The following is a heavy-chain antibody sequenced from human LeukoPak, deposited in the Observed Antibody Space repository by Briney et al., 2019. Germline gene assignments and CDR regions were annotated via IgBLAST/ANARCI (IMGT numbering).Heavy chain of an antibody. V-gene: IGHV1-18*01. CDR2: ISSYNGNT. Sequence: ASVKVSCKASGYTFTSYGISWVRQAPGQGLEWMGWISSYNGNTNYAQNLQGRVTMTTDTSTGRAYMELGSLRSDDTAVYYCARDRSTVTLDYYYYYGMDVWGQGTTVTVSS. CDR1: GYTFTSYG. CDR3: ARDRSTVTLDYYYYYGMDV. D-gene: IGHD4-17*01. J-gene: IGHJ6*02.